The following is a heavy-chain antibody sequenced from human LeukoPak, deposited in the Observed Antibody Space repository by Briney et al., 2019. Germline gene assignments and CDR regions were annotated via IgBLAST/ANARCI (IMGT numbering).Heavy chain of an antibody. Sequence: GGSLRLSCEASGVTFSTYDMHWVRQAPGKGLEWVAHISSNGNDKLYGDSVKGRFTISRDDSKSTLYFQMDSLKPGDTAIYYGTTKVIRGKHGDDCDDWGQGTLVTVTS. V-gene: IGHV3-30*03. CDR3: TTKVIRGKHGDDCDD. J-gene: IGHJ4*02. CDR2: ISSNGNDK. CDR1: GVTFSTYD. D-gene: IGHD5-12*01.